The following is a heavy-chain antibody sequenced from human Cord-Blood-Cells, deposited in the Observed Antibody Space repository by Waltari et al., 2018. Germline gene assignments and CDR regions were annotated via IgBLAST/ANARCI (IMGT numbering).Heavy chain of an antibody. Sequence: QVQLQQWGAGLLKPSETLSLTCAVYGGSFSGYYWSWIRQPPGKGLEWIGEINHSGSTNSNPSLKSRVTISVDPSKNQFSLKLSSVTAADTAVYYRASFPYCSSTSCYDYWGQGTLVTVSS. D-gene: IGHD2-2*01. CDR2: INHSGST. V-gene: IGHV4-34*01. J-gene: IGHJ4*02. CDR3: ASFPYCSSTSCYDY. CDR1: GGSFSGYY.